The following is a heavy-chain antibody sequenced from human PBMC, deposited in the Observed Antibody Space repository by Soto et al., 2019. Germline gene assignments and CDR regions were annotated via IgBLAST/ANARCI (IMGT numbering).Heavy chain of an antibody. J-gene: IGHJ4*02. CDR1: GYTFTNYA. V-gene: IGHV1-3*01. CDR2: IIAGNGNT. Sequence: QVQLVQSGAEVKRPGASVKVSCKASGYTFTNYAIHWVRQAPGQRLDWMGWIIAGNGNTKYSQKYQGRVTITRDTSASTAYMELSSLRSEDTSVYYCARGFRASGSTIDYWAREPWSPSPQ. CDR3: ARGFRASGSTIDY. D-gene: IGHD3-10*01.